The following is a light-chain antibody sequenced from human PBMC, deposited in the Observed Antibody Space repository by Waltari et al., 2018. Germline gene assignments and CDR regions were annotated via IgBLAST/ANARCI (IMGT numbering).Light chain of an antibody. V-gene: IGLV3-19*01. Sequence: SELTQYPAVSVALGQTVRNTCQGDSLRSYDANLYRQKPGQAPILVMYGKNNRPSGTPDRFSGSYSGDTGSLTITGAQAEDEADYYCNSRDSNGNPFVFGPATKVTVL. CDR1: SLRSYD. CDR2: GKN. CDR3: NSRDSNGNPFV. J-gene: IGLJ1*01.